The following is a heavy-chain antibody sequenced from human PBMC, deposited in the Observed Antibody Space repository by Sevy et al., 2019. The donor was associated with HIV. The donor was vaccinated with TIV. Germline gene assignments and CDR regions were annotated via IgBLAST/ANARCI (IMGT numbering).Heavy chain of an antibody. D-gene: IGHD4-4*01. V-gene: IGHV3-15*01. J-gene: IGHJ4*02. Sequence: GGSLRLSCAASGITFSSAWMSWVRLVPGKGLEWLGRIKSETDGGAADYAGAVKGRFTISRDESKETLYLQLNSLKTEDTAVYYCTTDLGFYSSKWGQGTLVTVSS. CDR2: IKSETDGGAA. CDR1: GITFSSAW. CDR3: TTDLGFYSSK.